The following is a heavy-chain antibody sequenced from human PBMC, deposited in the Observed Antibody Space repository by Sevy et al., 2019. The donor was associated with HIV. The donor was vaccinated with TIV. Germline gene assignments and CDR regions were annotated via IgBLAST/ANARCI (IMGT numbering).Heavy chain of an antibody. V-gene: IGHV3-9*01. CDR2: ISWNGADI. J-gene: IGHJ6*02. CDR1: NLTFEDYA. Sequence: SLKISCAASNLTFEDYAMHWVRRAPGKGLEWVSGISWNGADIGFAASVKGRFTISRANAKSSVYLQINSLTPEDTGVYYCAKGQQLITQSGSYFYYGMNVWGQGTTVTVSS. D-gene: IGHD6-13*01. CDR3: AKGQQLITQSGSYFYYGMNV.